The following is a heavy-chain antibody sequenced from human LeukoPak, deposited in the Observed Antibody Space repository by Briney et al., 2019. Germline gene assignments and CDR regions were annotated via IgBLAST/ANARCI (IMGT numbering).Heavy chain of an antibody. CDR1: GGSISSSSYY. J-gene: IGHJ6*03. CDR2: IYYSGST. D-gene: IGHD6-13*01. V-gene: IGHV4-39*01. CDR3: ARVKSGQQLAYFYYYMDV. Sequence: SETLSLTCTVSGGSISSSSYYWGWIRQPPGKGLEWIGIIYYSGSTYYNPSLKSRVTMSVDTSKNQFSLSLSSVTAADTAVYYCARVKSGQQLAYFYYYMDVWGKGTTVTVSS.